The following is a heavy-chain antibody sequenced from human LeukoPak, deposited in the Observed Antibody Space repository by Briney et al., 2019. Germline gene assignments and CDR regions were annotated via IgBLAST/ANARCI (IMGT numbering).Heavy chain of an antibody. D-gene: IGHD2-8*01. J-gene: IGHJ4*02. CDR2: IKQDGSEK. CDR1: GFTFSSYW. Sequence: GGSLRLSCAASGFTFSSYWVSWVRQAPGKGLEWVANIKQDGSEKYYVDSVKGRFTIFRDNAKNSLYLQMNSLRAEDTALYYCARLLAYGGGGEAFDYWGQGSLVTVSS. V-gene: IGHV3-7*01. CDR3: ARLLAYGGGGEAFDY.